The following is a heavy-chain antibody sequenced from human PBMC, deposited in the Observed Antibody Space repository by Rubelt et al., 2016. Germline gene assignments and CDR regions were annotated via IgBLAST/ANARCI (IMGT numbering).Heavy chain of an antibody. CDR2: IYYSGST. V-gene: IGHV4-39*01. CDR3: ARRGAIFGVVIYFDY. D-gene: IGHD3-3*01. CDR1: GGSISSSSYY. Sequence: QLQLQESGPGLVKPSETLSLTCTVSGGSISSSSYYWGWIRQPPGKGLEWLGSIYYSGSTYYTPSLKSRVTISVDTSKNQFSLKLSSVTAADTAVYYCARRGAIFGVVIYFDYWGQGTLVTVSS. J-gene: IGHJ4*02.